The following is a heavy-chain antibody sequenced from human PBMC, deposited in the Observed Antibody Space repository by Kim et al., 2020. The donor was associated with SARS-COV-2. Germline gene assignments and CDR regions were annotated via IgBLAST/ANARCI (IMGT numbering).Heavy chain of an antibody. J-gene: IGHJ5*02. CDR2: ISSSSSYI. D-gene: IGHD3-16*01. CDR3: ARESLLGWVDP. V-gene: IGHV3-21*01. Sequence: GGSLRLSCAASGFTFSSYSMNWVRQAPGKGLEGVSSISSSSSYIYYADTVKGRFTISRDNAKNSLYLQMNSLRAEDTAVYYCARESLLGWVDPWGQGTLVTVSS. CDR1: GFTFSSYS.